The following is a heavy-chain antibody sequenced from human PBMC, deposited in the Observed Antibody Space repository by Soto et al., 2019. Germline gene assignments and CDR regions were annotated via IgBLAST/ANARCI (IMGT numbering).Heavy chain of an antibody. V-gene: IGHV3-53*01. CDR1: GFLVTSAY. CDR2: INSDGST. D-gene: IGHD5-18*01. J-gene: IGHJ4*02. CDR3: ARSGYSFAWGY. Sequence: EVQLVESGGVLIPSGGSLRLSCAASGFLVTSAYMTWVRQAPGTGLEWLSMINSDGSTLYAESVKGRFTISRDNSKNRLDLQMNSLRAEDTAMYYCARSGYSFAWGYWGQGTLVIVTS.